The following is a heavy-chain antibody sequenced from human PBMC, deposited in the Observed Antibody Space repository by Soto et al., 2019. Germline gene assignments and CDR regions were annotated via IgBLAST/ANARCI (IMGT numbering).Heavy chain of an antibody. Sequence: QLQLQESVPGLVKPSETLSLTCTVSGGSISSSSYYWGWIRQPPGKGLEGIGSIYYSGSTYYNPSLKSRVTLTVDTAKNQFSLNPSSVTAADTAVYYCARHGEHWGSGIRMYYFDYWGQGTLVTVSS. D-gene: IGHD3-10*01. V-gene: IGHV4-39*01. J-gene: IGHJ4*02. CDR2: IYYSGST. CDR1: GGSISSSSYY. CDR3: ARHGEHWGSGIRMYYFDY.